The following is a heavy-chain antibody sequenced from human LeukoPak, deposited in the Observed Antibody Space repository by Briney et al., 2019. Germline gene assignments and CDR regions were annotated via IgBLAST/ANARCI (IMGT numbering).Heavy chain of an antibody. Sequence: ASVEVSCKASGYSLTDYYIHWVRQAPGLGLEWMGWLDPKSGGTTYAQKFQGRVTMTRDTSIRTAYMELSRLTFDDTAVYYCARELCGSSCSNWFDPWGQGTLVTVSS. CDR2: LDPKSGGT. CDR3: ARELCGSSCSNWFDP. V-gene: IGHV1-2*02. J-gene: IGHJ5*02. CDR1: GYSLTDYY. D-gene: IGHD2-15*01.